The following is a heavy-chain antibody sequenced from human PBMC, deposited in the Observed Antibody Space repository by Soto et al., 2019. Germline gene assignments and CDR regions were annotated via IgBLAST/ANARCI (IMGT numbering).Heavy chain of an antibody. J-gene: IGHJ4*02. CDR2: INHTGHT. CDR3: ARSGHLFDS. CDR1: GGSFSDYY. V-gene: IGHV4-34*01. D-gene: IGHD3-10*01. Sequence: SETLSLTCAVYGGSFSDYYWSWIRQPPGKGLEWIGEINHTGHTNYSPSLKSRVTISVDTSKNQFSLKLSSVTAADTAVYYCARSGHLFDSWGQGILVTVSS.